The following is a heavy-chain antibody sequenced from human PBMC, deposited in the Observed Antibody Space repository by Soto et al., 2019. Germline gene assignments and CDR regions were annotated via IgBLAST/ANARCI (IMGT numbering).Heavy chain of an antibody. CDR1: GFTFSSYW. V-gene: IGHV3-74*01. CDR2: INSDGSST. CDR3: ARGEYSSGWYYFDY. D-gene: IGHD6-19*01. J-gene: IGHJ4*02. Sequence: EVQLVESGGGLVQPGGSLRLSCAASGFTFSSYWMHWVRQAPGKGLVWVSRINSDGSSTSYADSVKGRFTISRDNAKNTLYLQMNRLRAEDTAVYYCARGEYSSGWYYFDYWGQGTLVTVSS.